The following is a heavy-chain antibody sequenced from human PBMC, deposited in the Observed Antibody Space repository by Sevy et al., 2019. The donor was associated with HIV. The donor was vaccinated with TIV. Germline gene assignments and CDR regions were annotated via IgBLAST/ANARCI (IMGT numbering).Heavy chain of an antibody. CDR3: ARRGYYDSSGYYTYGMDV. CDR1: GYTFSNYW. J-gene: IGHJ6*02. D-gene: IGHD3-22*01. V-gene: IGHV5-51*01. CDR2: IYPGDSDT. Sequence: GESLKISCKGSGYTFSNYWIGWVRQMPGKGLEWMGIIYPGDSDTRYSPSFQGQVTISSDKSNSTAYLQWSSLKASDTAMYYCARRGYYDSSGYYTYGMDVWGQGTTVTVSS.